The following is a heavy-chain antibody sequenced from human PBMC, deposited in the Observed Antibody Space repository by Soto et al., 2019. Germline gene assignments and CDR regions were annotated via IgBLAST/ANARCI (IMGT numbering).Heavy chain of an antibody. CDR1: RFTFTAYA. V-gene: IGHV3-30-3*01. J-gene: IGHJ5*02. D-gene: IGHD6-25*01. CDR2: MSSDGTNE. Sequence: PGGSLRLSCAASRFTFTAYAMNWVRQAPGKGLEWVALMSSDGTNEHYADSVRGRFTVSRDNSRNTLFLQMNNLRTDDTAVYYCARDSHPGSIDPWGQGTLVTVSS. CDR3: ARDSHPGSIDP.